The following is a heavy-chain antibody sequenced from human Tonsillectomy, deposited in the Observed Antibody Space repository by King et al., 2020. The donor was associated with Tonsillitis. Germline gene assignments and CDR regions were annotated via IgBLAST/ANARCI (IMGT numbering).Heavy chain of an antibody. CDR3: AKDKGAGYYDNSRGAFDV. D-gene: IGHD3-22*01. CDR1: GFIFSNYD. Sequence: VQLVESGGGLVKPGGSLRLSCATSGFIFSNYDMNWVRQAPGKGLEWVSSISSSSDYIYYADSLKGRFTISRDNVKNSLYLSMDSLRAEVTAVYYCAKDKGAGYYDNSRGAFDVWGRGTMVTVSS. CDR2: ISSSSDYI. J-gene: IGHJ3*01. V-gene: IGHV3-21*06.